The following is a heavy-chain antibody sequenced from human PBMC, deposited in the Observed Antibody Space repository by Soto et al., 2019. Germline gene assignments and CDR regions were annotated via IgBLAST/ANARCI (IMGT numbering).Heavy chain of an antibody. CDR3: ACFFNSGSYPTYYYYGMDV. Sequence: APVKVSCEASGYTFTSYGISWVRQAPGQGLEWMGWISAYNGNTNYAQKLQGRVTMTTDTSTSTAYMELRSLRSDDTAVYYCACFFNSGSYPTYYYYGMDVWGQGTTVTVS. CDR1: GYTFTSYG. D-gene: IGHD1-26*01. CDR2: ISAYNGNT. J-gene: IGHJ6*02. V-gene: IGHV1-18*01.